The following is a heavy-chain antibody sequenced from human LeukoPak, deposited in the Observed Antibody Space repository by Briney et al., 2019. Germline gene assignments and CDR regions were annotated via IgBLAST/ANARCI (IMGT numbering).Heavy chain of an antibody. V-gene: IGHV4-38-2*01. CDR1: GHSISSGYY. CDR3: ARLKRDCSGGSCYWDAFDI. J-gene: IGHJ3*02. CDR2: IYHSGST. Sequence: PSETLSLTCAVSGHSISSGYYWGWIRQPPGKGLEWIGSIYHSGSTYYNPSLKSRVTISVDTSKNQFSLKLSSVTAADTAVYYCARLKRDCSGGSCYWDAFDIWGQGTMVTVSS. D-gene: IGHD2-15*01.